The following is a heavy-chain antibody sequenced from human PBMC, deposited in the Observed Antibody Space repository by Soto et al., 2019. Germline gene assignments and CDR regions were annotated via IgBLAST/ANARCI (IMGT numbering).Heavy chain of an antibody. D-gene: IGHD3-22*01. CDR1: GGTFSSYA. CDR2: IIPIFGTA. CDR3: ARDGRDSSGYLALDY. V-gene: IGHV1-69*13. J-gene: IGHJ4*02. Sequence: SVNLSCKASGGTFSSYAISWVRQATGQGLEWMGGIIPIFGTANYAQKFQGRVTITADESTSTAYMELSSLRSEDTAVYYCARDGRDSSGYLALDYWGQGTLVT.